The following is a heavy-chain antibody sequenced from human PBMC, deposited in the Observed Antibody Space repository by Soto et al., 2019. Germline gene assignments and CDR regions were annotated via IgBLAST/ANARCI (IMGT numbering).Heavy chain of an antibody. D-gene: IGHD2-15*01. CDR1: GGSISSSICY. Sequence: PSETQSVTCTVSGGSISSSICYWGWIRQPPGKGLEWIGSIYYSGSTYYNPSLKSRVTISVDTSKNQFSLKLSSVTAADTAVYYCARHTVVVAAKVDNWFDPWGQGTLVTVSS. CDR3: ARHTVVVAAKVDNWFDP. V-gene: IGHV4-39*01. CDR2: IYYSGST. J-gene: IGHJ5*02.